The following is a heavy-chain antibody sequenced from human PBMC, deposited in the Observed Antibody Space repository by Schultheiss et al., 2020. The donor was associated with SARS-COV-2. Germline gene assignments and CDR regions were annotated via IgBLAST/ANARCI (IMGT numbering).Heavy chain of an antibody. CDR2: IYYSGST. Sequence: SQTLSLTCTVSGGSISSYYWSWIRQPPGKGLEWIGYIYYSGSTNYNPSLKSRVTISVDTSKNQFSLKLSSVTAADTAVYYCARDFYYDSSRAFDIWGQGTMVTVSS. D-gene: IGHD3-22*01. J-gene: IGHJ3*02. CDR1: GGSISSYY. CDR3: ARDFYYDSSRAFDI. V-gene: IGHV4-59*12.